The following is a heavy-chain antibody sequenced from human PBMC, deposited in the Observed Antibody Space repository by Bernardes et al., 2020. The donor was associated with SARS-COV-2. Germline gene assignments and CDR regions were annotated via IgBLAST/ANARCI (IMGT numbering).Heavy chain of an antibody. Sequence: GGSLRLSCAASGFSVRSYAMAWVRQAPGKGLEWVSGLTGSDAVTYYADSVKGRFTISRDDSKNTLYLQMNSLRAEDTAVYYCARDFPGLYYYGSGSHPTHSTYSYGMDVWGQGTTVTVSS. CDR2: LTGSDAVT. V-gene: IGHV3-23*01. D-gene: IGHD3-10*01. J-gene: IGHJ6*02. CDR1: GFSVRSYA. CDR3: ARDFPGLYYYGSGSHPTHSTYSYGMDV.